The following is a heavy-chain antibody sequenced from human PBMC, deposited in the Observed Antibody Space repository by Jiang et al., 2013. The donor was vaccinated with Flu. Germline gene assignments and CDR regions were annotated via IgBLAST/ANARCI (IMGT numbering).Heavy chain of an antibody. Sequence: QLLESGGGLVQPGGSLRLSCAASGFIFSSYAMSWVRQAPGKGLEWVSFISGSDGATKYADSVKGRFTISRDNSKNTLYLQMNNLRPEDTALYYCARGGGSGSNGRADCWGQGTLVTVSS. CDR1: GFIFSSYA. D-gene: IGHD6-19*01. CDR2: ISGSDGAT. CDR3: ARGGGSGSNGRADC. J-gene: IGHJ4*02. V-gene: IGHV3-23*01.